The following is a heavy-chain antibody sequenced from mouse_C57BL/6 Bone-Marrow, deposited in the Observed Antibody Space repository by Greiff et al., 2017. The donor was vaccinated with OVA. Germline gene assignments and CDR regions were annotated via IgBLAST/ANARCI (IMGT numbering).Heavy chain of an antibody. Sequence: VKLVESGAELMKPGASVKLSCKATGYTFTGYWIEWVKQRPGHGLEWIGEILPGSGSTNYNEKFKGKATFTADTSSNTAYMQLSSLTTEDSAIYYGARRRLLWLRRYAMDYWGQGTSVTVSS. CDR2: ILPGSGST. D-gene: IGHD2-2*01. J-gene: IGHJ4*01. CDR3: ARRRLLWLRRYAMDY. CDR1: GYTFTGYW. V-gene: IGHV1-9*01.